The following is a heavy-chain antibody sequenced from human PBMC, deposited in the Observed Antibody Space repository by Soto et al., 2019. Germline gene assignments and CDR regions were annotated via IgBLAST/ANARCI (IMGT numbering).Heavy chain of an antibody. CDR1: GFTFRDFG. Sequence: EVQLLESGGGLVQPGGSLRLSCVASGFTFRDFGMTWVRLARGKVPEWVSLISGGGGSTYYADSVRGRFTIARDNSKNTLYLQMNSLRAEDTAVYYCAKIGPYYDLNWFDPWGQGTLVIVSS. CDR3: AKIGPYYDLNWFDP. D-gene: IGHD3-3*01. CDR2: ISGGGGST. V-gene: IGHV3-23*01. J-gene: IGHJ5*02.